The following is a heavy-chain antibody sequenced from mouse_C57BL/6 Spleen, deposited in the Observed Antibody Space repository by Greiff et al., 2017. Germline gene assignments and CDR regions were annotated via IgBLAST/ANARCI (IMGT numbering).Heavy chain of an antibody. CDR2: IYYSGTI. Sequence: EVKLVESGPGLVKPSQTVFLTCTVTGISITTGNYRWRWIRQFPGNKLEWIGYIYYSGTITYNPSLPNRTTLTRDTPRNQFFLEMNSLTAEDTATYSCAREVIYYGAMDYWGQGTSVTVSS. J-gene: IGHJ4*01. CDR3: AREVIYYGAMDY. CDR1: GISITTGNYR. V-gene: IGHV3-5*01. D-gene: IGHD2-1*01.